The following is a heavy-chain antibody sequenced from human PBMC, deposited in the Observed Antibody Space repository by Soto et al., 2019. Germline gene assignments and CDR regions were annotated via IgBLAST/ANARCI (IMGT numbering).Heavy chain of an antibody. CDR2: NSAYNGNT. Sequence: ASVKVSCKASGYTFTGYGISWVRQAPGKGLEWMGWNSAYNGNTNYAQNLQGRVTMTTDTSTSTAYMELRSLRSDDTAVYYCARADYYDSSCYSSDGIRLDPWGQGTLVTVSS. CDR3: ARADYYDSSCYSSDGIRLDP. V-gene: IGHV1-18*01. D-gene: IGHD3-22*01. J-gene: IGHJ5*02. CDR1: GYTFTGYG.